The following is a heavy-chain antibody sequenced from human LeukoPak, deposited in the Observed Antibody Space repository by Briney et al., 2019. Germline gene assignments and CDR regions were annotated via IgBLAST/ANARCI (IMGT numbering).Heavy chain of an antibody. Sequence: PSETLSLTCTVSGGSISSYYWSWIWQPAGKGLEWIGRIYTSGSTNYNPSLKSRVTMSVDTSKNQFSLNLSSVTAADTAVYYCARVRYYEAFDIWGQGTMVTVSS. V-gene: IGHV4-4*07. D-gene: IGHD2-8*01. CDR1: GGSISSYY. CDR3: ARVRYYEAFDI. CDR2: IYTSGST. J-gene: IGHJ3*02.